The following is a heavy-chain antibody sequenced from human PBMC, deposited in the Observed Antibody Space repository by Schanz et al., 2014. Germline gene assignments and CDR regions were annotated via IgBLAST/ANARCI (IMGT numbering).Heavy chain of an antibody. CDR1: GGTFSNYP. V-gene: IGHV1-2*06. Sequence: QVQLVQSGAEVKKPGSSVKVSCESSGGTFSNYPISWVRQAPGQGLEWMGRINPNSGGTNYAQKFQGRVTMTRDTSISTAYMELSRLRPDDTAVYYCARERGVRGGGVWKVNWFDPWGQGTLVTVSS. CDR3: ARERGVRGGGVWKVNWFDP. D-gene: IGHD3-10*01. CDR2: INPNSGGT. J-gene: IGHJ5*02.